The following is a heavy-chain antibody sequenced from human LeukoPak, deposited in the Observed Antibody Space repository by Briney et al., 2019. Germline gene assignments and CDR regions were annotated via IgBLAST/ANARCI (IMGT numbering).Heavy chain of an antibody. V-gene: IGHV3-23*01. J-gene: IGHJ5*01. CDR3: AKARFGGPPWDS. CDR2: ISGSGGST. CDR1: GFTFSSYA. Sequence: GGSLRLSCAASGFTFSSYAMSWVRQAPGKGLEWVSTISGSGGSTFYADSVKGRFTISRDNSKNTLYLQMTSLRAEDTAIYYCAKARFGGPPWDSWGQGTLVTVSS. D-gene: IGHD3-16*01.